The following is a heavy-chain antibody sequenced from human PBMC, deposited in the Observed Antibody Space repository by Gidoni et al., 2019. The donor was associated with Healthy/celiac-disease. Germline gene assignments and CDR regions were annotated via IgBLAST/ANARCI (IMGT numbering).Heavy chain of an antibody. D-gene: IGHD2-15*01. CDR2: ISAYNGNT. Sequence: QVQLVQPGAEVKNPGASVQVSCKASAYTFTSYGISWVRRAPGQGLGWRGWISAYNGNTNYAQKLQGRVTMTTDTSTSTAYMELRSLRSDDTAVYYGARVGCSGSSCYSGLGYWFDPWGQGTLVTVSS. J-gene: IGHJ5*02. CDR1: AYTFTSYG. V-gene: IGHV1-18*01. CDR3: ARVGCSGSSCYSGLGYWFDP.